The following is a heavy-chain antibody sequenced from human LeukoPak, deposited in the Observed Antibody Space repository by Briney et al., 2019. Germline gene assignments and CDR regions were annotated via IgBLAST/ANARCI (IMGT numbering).Heavy chain of an antibody. V-gene: IGHV1-69*13. CDR2: IIPIFGTA. Sequence: SVKVSFKASGGTFSSYAISWVRQAPGQGLEWMGGIIPIFGTANYAQKFQGRVTITADESTRTVYMELSSLRSEDTAMYYCAMREALTIPPGDYWGLGTLVSVSS. J-gene: IGHJ4*02. CDR1: GGTFSSYA. CDR3: AMREALTIPPGDY. D-gene: IGHD2-2*02.